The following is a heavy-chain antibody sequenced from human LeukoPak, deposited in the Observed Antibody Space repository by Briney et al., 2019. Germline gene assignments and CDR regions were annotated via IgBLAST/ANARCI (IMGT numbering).Heavy chain of an antibody. Sequence: SETLSLTSSVYGGSFSGYFWSWIRQPPGKGLEWIGEISHGGSTIYNPSLKSRITISVDTSKNQFSLKLSSVTAADTAVYYCARVLGSGYSGIDYWGQGTLVTVSS. J-gene: IGHJ4*02. CDR2: ISHGGST. CDR1: GGSFSGYF. D-gene: IGHD5-12*01. CDR3: ARVLGSGYSGIDY. V-gene: IGHV4-34*01.